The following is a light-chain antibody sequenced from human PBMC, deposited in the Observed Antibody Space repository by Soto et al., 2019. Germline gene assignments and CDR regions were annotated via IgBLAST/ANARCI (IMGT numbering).Light chain of an antibody. CDR3: QQLNSYPRT. CDR2: AAS. V-gene: IGKV1-9*01. J-gene: IGKJ1*01. Sequence: DILLTQSPSFLSASVGDRVTITCRAYRDISNYLAWYQQTPGKAPKLLIYAASTLQRGVPSRFSGSGSGTEFTLTISSLQPEDFATYYCQQLNSYPRTFGQGTKVEIK. CDR1: RDISNY.